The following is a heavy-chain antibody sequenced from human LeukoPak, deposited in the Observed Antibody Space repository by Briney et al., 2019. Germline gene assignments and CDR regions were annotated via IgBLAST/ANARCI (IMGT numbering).Heavy chain of an antibody. D-gene: IGHD2-2*01. V-gene: IGHV1-18*04. J-gene: IGHJ5*02. CDR2: ISAYNGNA. CDR1: GYTFTSYG. Sequence: GASVKVSCKASGYTFTSYGISWVRQAPGQGLEWMGWISAYNGNANYAQKLQGRVTMTTDTSTSTAYMELRSLRSDDTAVYYCARDSTTLGSCSSTSCMNWFDPWGQGTLVTVSS. CDR3: ARDSTTLGSCSSTSCMNWFDP.